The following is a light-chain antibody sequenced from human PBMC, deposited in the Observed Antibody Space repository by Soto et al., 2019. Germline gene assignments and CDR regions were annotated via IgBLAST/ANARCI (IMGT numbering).Light chain of an antibody. CDR2: EVS. CDR3: SSYASSGGHNYV. CDR1: SSDIGHCDY. Sequence: QSALTQPASVSGSPGRSITISCTRTSSDIGHCDYVSSYQQHPGKAPKLMIYEVSNRPSGVSNRFSGSKSGNTASLTISGLQAEDEAVYYCSSYASSGGHNYVFATGTKVTVL. V-gene: IGLV2-14*01. J-gene: IGLJ1*01.